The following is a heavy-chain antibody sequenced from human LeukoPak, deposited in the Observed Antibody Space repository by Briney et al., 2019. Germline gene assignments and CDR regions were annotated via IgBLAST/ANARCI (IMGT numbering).Heavy chain of an antibody. V-gene: IGHV3-7*01. J-gene: IGHJ4*02. CDR2: INQDGSEK. CDR1: GFTFSSYW. D-gene: IGHD3-22*01. Sequence: GGSLRLSCAASGFTFSSYWMSWVRQAPGKGLEWVANINQDGSEKYYVDSVRGRFTISRDNAKNSLHLQMNSLRAEDTAVYYCARGGTMSPFDYWGRGTLVTVSS. CDR3: ARGGTMSPFDY.